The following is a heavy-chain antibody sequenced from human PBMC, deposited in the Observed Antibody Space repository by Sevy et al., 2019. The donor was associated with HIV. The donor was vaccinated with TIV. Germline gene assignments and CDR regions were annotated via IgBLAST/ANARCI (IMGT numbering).Heavy chain of an antibody. J-gene: IGHJ6*02. CDR3: AAADSYSSGWYPNYAMDV. D-gene: IGHD6-19*01. V-gene: IGHV1-58*02. CDR2: IVVGYGNT. CDR1: GFTFNSSA. Sequence: ASVKVSCKASGFTFNSSAMQWVRQARGQRLEWIGWIVVGYGNTNYAQKFRERVTITRDMSTSTAYMELSSLRSEDTAVYYCAAADSYSSGWYPNYAMDVWGQGTTVTVSS.